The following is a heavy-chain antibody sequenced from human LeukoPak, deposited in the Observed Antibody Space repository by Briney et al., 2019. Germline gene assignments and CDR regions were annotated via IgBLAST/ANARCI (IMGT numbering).Heavy chain of an antibody. V-gene: IGHV4-34*01. Sequence: PSETLSLTCAVYGGSFSGYYWSWIRQPPGKGLEWIGEINHSGSTNYNPSLKSRVTISVDTSKNQFSLKLSSVTAADTAVYYCARRSCSGGSCYSGGYNWFDPWGQGTLVTVPS. CDR3: ARRSCSGGSCYSGGYNWFDP. D-gene: IGHD2-15*01. CDR2: INHSGST. J-gene: IGHJ5*02. CDR1: GGSFSGYY.